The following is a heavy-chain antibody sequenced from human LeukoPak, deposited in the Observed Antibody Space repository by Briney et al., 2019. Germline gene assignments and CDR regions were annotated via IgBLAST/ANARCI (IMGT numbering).Heavy chain of an antibody. V-gene: IGHV5-51*01. CDR2: IYPGDSDT. CDR3: ARASEYSRGWFYFDS. CDR1: GYIFTSYW. J-gene: IGHJ4*02. Sequence: AGESLKISCKGSGYIFTSYWIGWVRQMPGKGLDWMGIIYPGDSDTRYSPSFQGQVTISADKSISTAYLQWSSLKASDTAMFYCARASEYSRGWFYFDSWGQGTLVTVSS. D-gene: IGHD6-19*01.